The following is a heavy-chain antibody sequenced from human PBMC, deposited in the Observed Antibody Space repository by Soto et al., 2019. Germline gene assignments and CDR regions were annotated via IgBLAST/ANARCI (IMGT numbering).Heavy chain of an antibody. CDR1: GGSISNYY. CDR3: ARASVGPPGGGSWIMPFDY. V-gene: IGHV4-4*07. CDR2: IYTGGST. J-gene: IGHJ4*02. D-gene: IGHD2-15*01. Sequence: SETLSLTCTVSGGSISNYYWSWIRQPAGKGLEWIGRIYTGGSTNYNPSLKSRVTMSTDTSKNQFSLRLTSVTAADTAVYYCARASVGPPGGGSWIMPFDYWGQGALVTVSS.